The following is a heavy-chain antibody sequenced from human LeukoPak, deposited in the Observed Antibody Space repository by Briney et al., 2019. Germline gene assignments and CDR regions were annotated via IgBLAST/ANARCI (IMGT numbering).Heavy chain of an antibody. Sequence: SETLSLTCAVYGGSFSGYYWSWIRQPPGKGLEWIGEINHSGSTYYNPSLKSRVTISVDTSKNQFSLKLSSVTAADTAVYYCARGGSSVTTLIYFPLHYWGQGTLVAVSS. CDR1: GGSFSGYY. V-gene: IGHV4-34*01. J-gene: IGHJ4*02. D-gene: IGHD4-17*01. CDR3: ARGGSSVTTLIYFPLHY. CDR2: INHSGST.